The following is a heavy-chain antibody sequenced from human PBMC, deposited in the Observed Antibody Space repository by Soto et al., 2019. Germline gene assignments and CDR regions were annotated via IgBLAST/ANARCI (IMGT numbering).Heavy chain of an antibody. CDR3: ARQSGGYYYYGMDV. V-gene: IGHV4-59*08. D-gene: IGHD1-26*01. Sequence: SETLSLTCTVSGGSISDYYWSWIRQPPGKGLEWIGYIYYSGTTNYSPSLKSRVTISVDTSKNQFSLELSSVTAAYSAIYYCARQSGGYYYYGMDVWGQGTTVTVSS. CDR2: IYYSGTT. J-gene: IGHJ6*02. CDR1: GGSISDYY.